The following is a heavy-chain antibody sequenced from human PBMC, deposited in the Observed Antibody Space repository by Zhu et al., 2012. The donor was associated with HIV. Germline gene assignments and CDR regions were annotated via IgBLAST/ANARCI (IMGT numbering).Heavy chain of an antibody. Sequence: QVQLQQWGAGLLKPSETLSLTCAVYGGSFSGYYWSWIRQSPEKGLEWIGEIDHGGSTDYSPSLKSRVTISVDRSKNQFSLKLTSVSAADTAVYYCARHSRYDIVTGWGHFDFWAREPWSRLL. CDR2: IDHGGST. V-gene: IGHV4-34*01. CDR1: GGSFSGYY. CDR3: ARHSRYDIVTGWGHFDF. D-gene: IGHD3-9*01. J-gene: IGHJ4*02.